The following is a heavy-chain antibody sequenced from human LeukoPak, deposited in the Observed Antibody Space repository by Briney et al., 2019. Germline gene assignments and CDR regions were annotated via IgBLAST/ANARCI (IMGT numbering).Heavy chain of an antibody. Sequence: GGSLRLSCAASGFTFSDYYMSWVRQAPGKGLEWVSYISSSGSTIYYADSVKGRFTISRDNAKSSLYLQVNSLRAEDTAVYYCARVVVTMVRGVPYYFDYWGQGTLVTVSS. D-gene: IGHD3-10*01. CDR1: GFTFSDYY. V-gene: IGHV3-11*04. CDR2: ISSSGSTI. J-gene: IGHJ4*02. CDR3: ARVVVTMVRGVPYYFDY.